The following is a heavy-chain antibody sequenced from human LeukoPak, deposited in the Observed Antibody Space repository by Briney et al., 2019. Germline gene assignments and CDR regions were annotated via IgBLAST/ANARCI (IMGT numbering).Heavy chain of an antibody. Sequence: GGSLRLSCAASGFTFDDYGMSWVRQAPGKGLEWVSGINWNGGSTGYADSVKGRFTISRDNAKNSLYLQMNSLRAEDTAVYYCARSVGYSYIDYWGQGTLVTVSS. CDR1: GFTFDDYG. CDR2: INWNGGST. D-gene: IGHD5-18*01. J-gene: IGHJ4*02. CDR3: ARSVGYSYIDY. V-gene: IGHV3-20*04.